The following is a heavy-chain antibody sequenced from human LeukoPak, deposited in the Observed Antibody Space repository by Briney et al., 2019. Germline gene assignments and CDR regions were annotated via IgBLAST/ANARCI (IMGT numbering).Heavy chain of an antibody. J-gene: IGHJ4*02. D-gene: IGHD3-3*01. CDR1: GYTFTSYY. CDR2: INPSGGST. CDR3: ARDLFWSGYHTGFNHGGY. V-gene: IGHV1-46*01. Sequence: ASVKVSCKASGYTFTSYYMHWVRQAPGQGLEWMGIINPSGGSTSYAQKFQGRVTMTRDTSTSTVYMELSSLRSEDAAVYYCARDLFWSGYHTGFNHGGYWGQGTLVTVSS.